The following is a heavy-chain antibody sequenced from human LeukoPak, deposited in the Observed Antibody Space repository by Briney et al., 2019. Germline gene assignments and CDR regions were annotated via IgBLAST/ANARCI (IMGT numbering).Heavy chain of an antibody. D-gene: IGHD6-6*01. CDR2: IYSGGST. Sequence: PGGSLRLSCAASGFTFDDYAMHWVRQAPGKGLEWVSVIYSGGSTYYADSVKGRFTISRDTSKNTLSLQMNSLRAEDTAVYYCASLSLGHYWGQGTLVTVSS. V-gene: IGHV3-53*01. CDR3: ASLSLGHY. J-gene: IGHJ4*02. CDR1: GFTFDDYA.